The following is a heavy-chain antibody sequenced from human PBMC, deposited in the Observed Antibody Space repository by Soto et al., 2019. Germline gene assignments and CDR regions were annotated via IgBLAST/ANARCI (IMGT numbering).Heavy chain of an antibody. CDR3: AHIFRYFDWALGYY. J-gene: IGHJ4*02. Sequence: QITLKESGPTLVKPTQTLTLTCTFSGFSLSTSGVGVGWIRQPPGKDLEWLTLIYLDDGKHYSPSLKSRLTSTNDTSKNQVVLTITTMDPVATATYYCAHIFRYFDWALGYYWGQGTLGTVSS. CDR2: IYLDDGK. CDR1: GFSLSTSGVG. D-gene: IGHD3-9*01. V-gene: IGHV2-5*02.